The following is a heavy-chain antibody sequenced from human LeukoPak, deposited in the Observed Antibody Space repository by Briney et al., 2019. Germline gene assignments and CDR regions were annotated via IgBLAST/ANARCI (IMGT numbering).Heavy chain of an antibody. D-gene: IGHD2-15*01. Sequence: KPSETLSLTCTVSGGSISSYYWSWIRQPPGKGLEWIGYIYYSGSTNYNPSLKSRVTISVDTSKNQFSLKLSSVTAADTAVYYCARVCRLLDAFDIWGQGTMVTVSS. CDR2: IYYSGST. J-gene: IGHJ3*02. CDR1: GGSISSYY. CDR3: ARVCRLLDAFDI. V-gene: IGHV4-59*01.